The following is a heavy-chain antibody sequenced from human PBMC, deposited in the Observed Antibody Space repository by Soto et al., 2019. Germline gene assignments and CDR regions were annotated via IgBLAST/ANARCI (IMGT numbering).Heavy chain of an antibody. J-gene: IGHJ6*03. D-gene: IGHD6-6*01. V-gene: IGHV1-3*01. CDR2: INANNGNT. CDR1: GYSFSSYA. Sequence: GAPVKVSCKASGYSFSSYAIQWVRQAPGQRLEWMGWINANNGNTNYAQKFQDRVTITRNTSISTAYMELSSLRSEDTAVYYCARVGSESKAARPVPYYYYYYMDVWGKGTTVTVSS. CDR3: ARVGSESKAARPVPYYYYYYMDV.